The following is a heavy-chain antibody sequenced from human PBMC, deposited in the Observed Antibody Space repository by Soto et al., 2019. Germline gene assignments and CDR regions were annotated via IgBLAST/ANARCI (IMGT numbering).Heavy chain of an antibody. Sequence: QVQLQQWGAGLLKPSETLSLTCAVYGGSFSGYYWTWIRQPPGTGLEWIGEINHSGSTNYNPSLKSRVPISVATSHNQFSLKLTSVTAADTAVYYCARDKITGLFDYWGQGTLVTVSS. CDR3: ARDKITGLFDY. V-gene: IGHV4-34*01. CDR2: INHSGST. CDR1: GGSFSGYY. J-gene: IGHJ4*02. D-gene: IGHD2-8*02.